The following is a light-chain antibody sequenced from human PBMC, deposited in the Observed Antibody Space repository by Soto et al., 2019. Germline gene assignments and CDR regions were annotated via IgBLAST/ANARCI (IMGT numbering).Light chain of an antibody. CDR2: EVT. CDR1: SSDVGSYNF. J-gene: IGLJ3*02. V-gene: IGLV2-14*01. CDR3: TSFTTTNTWV. Sequence: QSALTQPNSVSGSPGQSITISCTGTSSDVGSYNFVSWFQQHPGKAPKLIIYEVTNRPSGVSYRFSGSKSGNTASLTISGLQAEYEADYYCTSFTTTNTWVFGGGTKLTVL.